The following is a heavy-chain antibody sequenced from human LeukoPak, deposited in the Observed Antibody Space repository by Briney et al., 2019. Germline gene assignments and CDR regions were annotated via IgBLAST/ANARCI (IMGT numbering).Heavy chain of an antibody. D-gene: IGHD6-19*01. J-gene: IGHJ3*02. CDR3: ARGYSSGWYFSDAFDI. Sequence: SETLSLTCTVSGGSISSYYWSWIRQPPGKGLEWIGYIYYSGSTNYNPSLKSRVTISVDTSKNQFSLKLSSVTAADTAVYYCARGYSSGWYFSDAFDIWGQGTMVTVSS. CDR2: IYYSGST. V-gene: IGHV4-59*01. CDR1: GGSISSYY.